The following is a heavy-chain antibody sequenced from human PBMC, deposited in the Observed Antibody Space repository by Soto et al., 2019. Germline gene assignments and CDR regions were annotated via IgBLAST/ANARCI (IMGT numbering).Heavy chain of an antibody. CDR3: ARDQGYSSSWYVDYGMDV. CDR2: INPNSGGT. D-gene: IGHD6-13*01. CDR1: GYSFTGYY. J-gene: IGHJ6*02. Sequence: ASVKVSSKASGYSFTGYYMHWVRQAPGQGLEWMGWINPNSGGTNYAQKFQGWVTMTRDTSISTAYMELSRLRSDDTAVYYCARDQGYSSSWYVDYGMDVWGQGTTV. V-gene: IGHV1-2*04.